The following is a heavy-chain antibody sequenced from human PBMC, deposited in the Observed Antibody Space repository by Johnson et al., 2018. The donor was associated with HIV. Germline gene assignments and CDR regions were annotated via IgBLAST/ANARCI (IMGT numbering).Heavy chain of an antibody. CDR2: IDWNGGRQ. CDR1: GFTFDDYG. J-gene: IGHJ3*02. CDR3: ARDRGAFDI. V-gene: IGHV3-20*04. Sequence: VQLVESGGGVVWPGGSLRLSCAASGFTFDDYGMSWVRQAPGKGLEWVSGIDWNGGRQAYVDSVKGRFTISRDNAKNSLYMEMNSLRAEDTALYYCARDRGAFDIWGQGTMVTVSS.